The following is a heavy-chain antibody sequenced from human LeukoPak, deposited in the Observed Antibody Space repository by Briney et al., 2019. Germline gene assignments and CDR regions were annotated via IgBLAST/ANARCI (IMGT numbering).Heavy chain of an antibody. D-gene: IGHD4-23*01. CDR1: GFTFSSYG. V-gene: IGHV3-30*03. CDR2: ISYDGSNK. CDR3: ARVSPDYGGYFDY. J-gene: IGHJ4*02. Sequence: GGSLRLSCAASGFTFSSYGMHWVRQAPGKGLEWVAVISYDGSNKYYADSVKGRFTISRDNSKNTLYLQMNSLRAEDTAVYYCARVSPDYGGYFDYWGQGTLLTVSS.